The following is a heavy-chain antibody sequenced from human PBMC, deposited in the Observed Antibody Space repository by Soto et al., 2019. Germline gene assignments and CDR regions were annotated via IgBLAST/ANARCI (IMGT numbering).Heavy chain of an antibody. CDR3: ARWLVRGTYRIYYYGMDV. D-gene: IGHD3-10*01. V-gene: IGHV4-31*03. J-gene: IGHJ6*02. CDR1: GGSISSGGYY. Sequence: SETLSLSCTVSGGSISSGGYYWSWIRQHPGKGLEWIGYIYYSGSTYYNPSLKSRVTISVDTSKNQFSLKLSSVTAADTAVYYCARWLVRGTYRIYYYGMDVWGQGTTVTVSS. CDR2: IYYSGST.